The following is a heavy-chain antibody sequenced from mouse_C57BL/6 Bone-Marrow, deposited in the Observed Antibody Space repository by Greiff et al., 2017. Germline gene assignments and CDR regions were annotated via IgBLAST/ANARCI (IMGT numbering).Heavy chain of an antibody. J-gene: IGHJ3*01. Sequence: EVKVEESGPGLVQPSQSLSLTCSVTGYSITSGYYWNWIRQFPGNKLEWMGYISYDGSNNYKPSLKNRISINRDTSKNQFFLKLNSVTTEDTATYYCARYRGSRFAYWGHGTLVTVSA. CDR1: GYSITSGYY. V-gene: IGHV3-6*01. CDR2: ISYDGSN. D-gene: IGHD1-1*02. CDR3: ARYRGSRFAY.